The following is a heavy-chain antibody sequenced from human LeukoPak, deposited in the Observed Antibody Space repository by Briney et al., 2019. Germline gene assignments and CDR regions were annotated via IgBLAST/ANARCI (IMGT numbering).Heavy chain of an antibody. Sequence: GGSLRLSRAVSGFTFSSYGMHWVRQAPGKGLEWVAVISHDGSNKYYSDSVKGRFTISRDNSKNTLYLQMNSLRVEDTAVYFCARRGGSYFDYWGQGTLVTVSS. J-gene: IGHJ4*02. CDR1: GFTFSSYG. CDR2: ISHDGSNK. V-gene: IGHV3-30*03. CDR3: ARRGGSYFDY. D-gene: IGHD1-26*01.